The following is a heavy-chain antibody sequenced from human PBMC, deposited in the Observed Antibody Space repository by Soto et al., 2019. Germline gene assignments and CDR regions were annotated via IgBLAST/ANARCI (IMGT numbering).Heavy chain of an antibody. V-gene: IGHV3-23*01. CDR2: ISGSGGST. CDR1: GFTVSSKY. J-gene: IGHJ6*02. CDR3: AKDPLLEWLPDHYYYYYGMDV. Sequence: SGGSLRLSCAASGFTVSSKYMSWVRQAPGKGLEWVSISGSGGSTYYADSVKGRFTISRDNSKNTLYLQMNSLRAEDTAVYYCAKDPLLEWLPDHYYYYYGMDVWGQGTTVTVSS. D-gene: IGHD3-3*01.